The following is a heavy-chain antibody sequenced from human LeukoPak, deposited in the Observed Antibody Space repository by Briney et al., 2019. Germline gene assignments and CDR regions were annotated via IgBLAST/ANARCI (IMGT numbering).Heavy chain of an antibody. CDR2: INPHSDGT. CDR1: GYTFIGYY. CDR3: ARGEMAPSSGYFDY. Sequence: ASVKVSCKASGYTFIGYYMHWVRQAPGQGLEWVGWINPHSDGTNYAQKFQGRVTMTWDTSITTAYMELSRLRSDDTAVYYCARGEMAPSSGYFDYWGQGTLVTVSS. J-gene: IGHJ4*02. D-gene: IGHD5-24*01. V-gene: IGHV1-2*02.